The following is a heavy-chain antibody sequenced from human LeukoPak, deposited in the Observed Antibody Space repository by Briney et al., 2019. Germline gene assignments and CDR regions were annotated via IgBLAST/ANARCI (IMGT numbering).Heavy chain of an antibody. CDR1: GYSFTTYW. D-gene: IGHD6-13*01. CDR3: ARLLRNIAAAVYFFDY. Sequence: LQISXXGSGYSFTTYWIGWVRQMPGKGLEWMGIIYPGDSDTRYSPSFQGQVTISADKSISTAYLQWSSLKASDTAMYYCARLLRNIAAAVYFFDYWGQGTLVTVSS. CDR2: IYPGDSDT. J-gene: IGHJ4*02. V-gene: IGHV5-51*01.